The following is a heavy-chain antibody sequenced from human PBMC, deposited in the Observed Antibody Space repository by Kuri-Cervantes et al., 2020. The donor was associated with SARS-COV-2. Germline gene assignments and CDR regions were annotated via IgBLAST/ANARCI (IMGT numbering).Heavy chain of an antibody. CDR2: ISSSSSTI. V-gene: IGHV3-48*04. CDR1: GFTFSSYS. D-gene: IGHD4-23*01. CDR3: ALVNDYYYYMDV. J-gene: IGHJ6*03. Sequence: GGSLRLSCAASGFTFSSYSMNRVRQAPGKGLEWVSSISSSSSTIYYADSVKGRFTISRDNAKNSLYLQMNSLRAEDTAVYYCALVNDYYYYMDVWGKGTTVTGSS.